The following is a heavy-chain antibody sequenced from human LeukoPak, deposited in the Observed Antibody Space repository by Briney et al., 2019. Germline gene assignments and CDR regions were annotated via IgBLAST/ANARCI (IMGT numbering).Heavy chain of an antibody. CDR3: ARVGRGDHTWGSYYCDH. CDR1: GDSFSSYH. V-gene: IGHV4-59*01. J-gene: IGHJ4*02. D-gene: IGHD3-16*01. CDR2: ISSSGST. Sequence: SETLSLTCTVSVSGDSFSSYHWSWLRQPPGKGLEWIGYISSSGSTSYNTSLKSRVTIPVDTSKNQFSLKLSSVTAADTAVYYCARVGRGDHTWGSYYCDHWGQGTLVSVSS.